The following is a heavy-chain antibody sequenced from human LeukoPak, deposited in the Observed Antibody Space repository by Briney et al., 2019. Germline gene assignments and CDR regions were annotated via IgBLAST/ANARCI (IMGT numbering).Heavy chain of an antibody. V-gene: IGHV4-4*02. D-gene: IGHD1-26*01. J-gene: IGHJ6*02. CDR2: IYHSGST. CDR3: ARGWARYSYYGMDV. Sequence: PSGTLSPTCAVSSGSISSSNWWSWVRQPPGKGLEWIGEIYHSGSTNYNPSLKSRVTMSVDKSKNQFSLKLTSVTAADTAVYYCARGWARYSYYGMDVWGQGTTVTVSS. CDR1: SGSISSSNW.